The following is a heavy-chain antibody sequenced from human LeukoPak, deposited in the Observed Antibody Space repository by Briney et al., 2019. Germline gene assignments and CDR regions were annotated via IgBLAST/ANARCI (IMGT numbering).Heavy chain of an antibody. V-gene: IGHV3-23*01. D-gene: IGHD2-15*01. CDR3: AKAPVTSCRGAFCYPFDY. CDR1: RFTVSSNY. Sequence: PGGSLRLSCAASRFTVSSNYMTWVRQAAGKGLEWVSAMSSSDDGRYYAASVRGRFTISRDTSRSTLYLQMNSLRAEDAAVYYCAKAPVTSCRGAFCYPFDYWGQGTLVTVSS. CDR2: MSSSDDGR. J-gene: IGHJ4*02.